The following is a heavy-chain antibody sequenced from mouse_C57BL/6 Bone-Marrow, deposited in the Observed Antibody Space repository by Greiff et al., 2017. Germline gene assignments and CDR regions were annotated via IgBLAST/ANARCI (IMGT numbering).Heavy chain of an antibody. Sequence: VKLQESGAELVRPGTSVKVSCKASGYAFTNYLIEWVKQRPGQGLEWIGVINPGSGGTNYNEKFKGKATLTADKSSSTAYMQLSSLTSEDSAVYFCARWPDFDYWGQGTTLTVSS. CDR1: GYAFTNYL. CDR2: INPGSGGT. CDR3: ARWPDFDY. V-gene: IGHV1-54*01. J-gene: IGHJ2*01.